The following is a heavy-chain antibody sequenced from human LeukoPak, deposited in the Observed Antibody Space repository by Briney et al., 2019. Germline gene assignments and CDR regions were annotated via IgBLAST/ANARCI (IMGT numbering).Heavy chain of an antibody. CDR3: ARDWSQYYDSSGYSNWIDP. Sequence: PGGSLRLSCAASGFTFSSYAMHWVRQAPGKGLEWVAVISYDGSNKYYADSVKGRFTISRVNSKNTLYLQMNSLRAEDTAVYYCARDWSQYYDSSGYSNWIDPWGQGTLVTVSS. CDR1: GFTFSSYA. V-gene: IGHV3-30-3*01. J-gene: IGHJ5*02. D-gene: IGHD3-22*01. CDR2: ISYDGSNK.